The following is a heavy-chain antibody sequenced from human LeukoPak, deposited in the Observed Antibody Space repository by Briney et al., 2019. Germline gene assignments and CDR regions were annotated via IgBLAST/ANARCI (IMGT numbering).Heavy chain of an antibody. CDR2: IKQDGSEE. V-gene: IGHV3-7*01. D-gene: IGHD5-12*01. Sequence: GGSLRLSCAASGFTFNSYWMSWVRQPPGKGLEWVANIKQDGSEEYYVDSVKGRFTISRDNAKNSLILQMNSLRAEDTAVYYCGRDLDVDIVATIANWGQGTLVTVSS. CDR3: GRDLDVDIVATIAN. J-gene: IGHJ4*02. CDR1: GFTFNSYW.